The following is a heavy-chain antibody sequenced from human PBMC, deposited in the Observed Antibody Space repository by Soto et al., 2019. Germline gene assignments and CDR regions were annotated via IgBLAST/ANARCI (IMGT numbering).Heavy chain of an antibody. CDR2: IYEGGNT. CDR3: VRRSPEDAFDI. CDR1: GGSIISGGYS. V-gene: IGHV4-30-2*01. Sequence: QLQLQESGSGLVKPSQTLSLTCAVSGGSIISGGYSWSWIRQPPGKGLQWIGHIYEGGNTYYTPSLESRVAISTDQSKNQFSLRLSSVTAADTAVYYCVRRSPEDAFDIWGQGTMVTVST. J-gene: IGHJ3*02.